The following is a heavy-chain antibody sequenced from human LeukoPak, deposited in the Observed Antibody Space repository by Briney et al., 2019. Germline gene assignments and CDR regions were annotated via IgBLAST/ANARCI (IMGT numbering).Heavy chain of an antibody. Sequence: SETLSLTCTVSVGSISSSSYYWGWIRQPPGKGLEWIGSIYYSGSTYYNPSLKSRVTISVDTSKNQFSLKLSSVTAADTAVYYCASLLSGYEIYYFDYWGQGTLVTVSS. D-gene: IGHD5-12*01. V-gene: IGHV4-39*01. CDR1: VGSISSSSYY. J-gene: IGHJ4*02. CDR2: IYYSGST. CDR3: ASLLSGYEIYYFDY.